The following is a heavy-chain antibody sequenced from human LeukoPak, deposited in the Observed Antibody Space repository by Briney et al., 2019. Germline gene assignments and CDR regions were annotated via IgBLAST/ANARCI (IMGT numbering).Heavy chain of an antibody. Sequence: SETLSLTCTVSGGSISSYYWSWIRQPPGKGLEWIGYIYSSGSTNYNPSLKSRVTISVDTSKNQFSLKLSSVTAADTAVYYCATHLRAGSPLFDYWGQGTLVTVSS. D-gene: IGHD1-26*01. CDR1: GGSISSYY. CDR2: IYSSGST. V-gene: IGHV4-4*09. J-gene: IGHJ4*02. CDR3: ATHLRAGSPLFDY.